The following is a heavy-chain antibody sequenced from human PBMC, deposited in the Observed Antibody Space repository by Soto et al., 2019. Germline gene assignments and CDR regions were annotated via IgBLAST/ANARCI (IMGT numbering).Heavy chain of an antibody. D-gene: IGHD4-4*01. CDR2: ISSDGSNK. J-gene: IGHJ2*01. CDR3: ASPLWRNDYNWGYFDL. Sequence: QVQLVESGGGVVQPGRSLRLSCAASGFTFSSYAMHWVRQAPGKGLEWVAVISSDGSNKYYADSVKGRFTISRDNSNNTLYLQMNSLRAEDTAVYYCASPLWRNDYNWGYFDLWGRGTLVTVSS. CDR1: GFTFSSYA. V-gene: IGHV3-30-3*01.